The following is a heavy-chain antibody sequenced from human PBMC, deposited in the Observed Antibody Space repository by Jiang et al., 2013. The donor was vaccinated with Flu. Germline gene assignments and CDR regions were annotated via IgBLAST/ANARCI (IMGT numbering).Heavy chain of an antibody. J-gene: IGHJ4*02. D-gene: IGHD1-7*01. CDR1: GGSFSGYY. V-gene: IGHV4-34*01. CDR2: INHSGST. Sequence: LLKPSETLSLTCAVYGGSFSGYYWSWIRQPPGKGLEWIGEINHSGSTNYNPSLKSRVTISVDTSKNQFSLKLSSVTAADTAVYYCARGEEITGTTVSWVYYFDYWGQGTLVTVSS. CDR3: ARGEEITGTTVSWVYYFDY.